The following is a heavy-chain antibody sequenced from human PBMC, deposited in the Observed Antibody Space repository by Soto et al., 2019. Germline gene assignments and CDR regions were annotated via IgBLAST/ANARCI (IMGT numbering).Heavy chain of an antibody. V-gene: IGHV1-46*01. Sequence: QVQLVQSGAEVKKPGASVKVSCKTSGYIFTAYSMHWVRQAPGQGLEWMGVVNPSGGSAHYAQSFEGRVTLTRDTSTSTFYMALSSLRSEDTAVYYCAREENCRGGTCYSEYFHHWGQGTLVTDSS. D-gene: IGHD2-15*01. CDR3: AREENCRGGTCYSEYFHH. CDR2: VNPSGGSA. CDR1: GYIFTAYS. J-gene: IGHJ1*01.